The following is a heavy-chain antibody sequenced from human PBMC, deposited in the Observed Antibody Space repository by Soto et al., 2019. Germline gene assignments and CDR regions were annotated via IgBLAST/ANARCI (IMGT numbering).Heavy chain of an antibody. J-gene: IGHJ4*02. CDR3: TRGPYGDYVHY. CDR1: GGSVSSGSYY. CDR2: MSYRVST. D-gene: IGHD4-17*01. Sequence: QVQLQESGPGLVKPSETLSLTCTVSGGSVSSGSYYWSWIRQPPGKRLDWIGYMSYRVSTNYNPSLKDRVTMPVDTSKNQFSRNLRAMTAVDTAVYYGTRGPYGDYVHYWGQGTLVTVSS. V-gene: IGHV4-61*01.